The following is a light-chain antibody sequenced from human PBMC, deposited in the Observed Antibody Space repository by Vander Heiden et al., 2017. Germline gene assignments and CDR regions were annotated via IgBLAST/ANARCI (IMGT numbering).Light chain of an antibody. Sequence: SVLTQPPSVPVAPGQTASTTAGGNNSGSKGVPWYQQKPGQAPVVVVYKDSDRPSGIPERLSGSNSGNTATLTISRVEAGDEDDYDCQVWDSSTDHGVFGGGTKLTVL. V-gene: IGLV3-21*02. CDR1: NSGSKG. CDR2: KDS. CDR3: QVWDSSTDHGV. J-gene: IGLJ2*01.